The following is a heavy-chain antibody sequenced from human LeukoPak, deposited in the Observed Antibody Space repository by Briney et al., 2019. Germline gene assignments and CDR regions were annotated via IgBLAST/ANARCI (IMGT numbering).Heavy chain of an antibody. J-gene: IGHJ5*02. Sequence: ASVKVSCKVSGYTLTELSMHWVRQAPGKGLEWMGGFDPEDGKTMYAQKFQGRVTLTRDTSTSTDYMELSSLRSEDTAVYYCARDNSDTIKGECSGSCYWWFDPWGQGTLVTVSS. V-gene: IGHV1-24*01. CDR3: ARDNSDTIKGECSGSCYWWFDP. CDR1: GYTLTELS. D-gene: IGHD2-15*01. CDR2: FDPEDGKT.